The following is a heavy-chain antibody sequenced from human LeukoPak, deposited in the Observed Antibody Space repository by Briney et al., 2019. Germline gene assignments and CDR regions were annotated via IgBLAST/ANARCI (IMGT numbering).Heavy chain of an antibody. CDR2: IKSDGSGI. D-gene: IGHD1/OR15-1a*01. CDR3: AGGNSMDV. V-gene: IGHV3-7*03. Sequence: GGSLRLSCAVSGFPFSNSWMYWVRQAPGKGLEGVANIKSDGSGIPYVDSVKGRFIISRDNARNSLYLQMNSLRVEDTAVYFCAGGNSMDVWGKGTAVTVFS. CDR1: GFPFSNSW. J-gene: IGHJ6*04.